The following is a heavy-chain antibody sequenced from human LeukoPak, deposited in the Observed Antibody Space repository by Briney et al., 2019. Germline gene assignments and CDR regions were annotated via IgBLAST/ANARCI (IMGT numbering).Heavy chain of an antibody. CDR3: ARGGYYYYYMDV. CDR2: IYHSGST. CDR1: GYSISSGDY. J-gene: IGHJ6*03. D-gene: IGHD3-16*01. Sequence: SETLSLTCAVSGYSISSGDYWGWIRQPPGKALEWIGSIYHSGSTYYNPSLKSRVTISVDRSKNQFSLKLSSVTAADTAVYYCARGGYYYYYMDVWGKGTTVTVSS. V-gene: IGHV4-38-2*01.